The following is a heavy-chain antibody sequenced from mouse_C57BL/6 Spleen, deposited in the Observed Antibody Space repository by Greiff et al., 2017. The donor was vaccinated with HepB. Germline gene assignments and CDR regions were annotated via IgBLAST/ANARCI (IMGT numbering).Heavy chain of an antibody. D-gene: IGHD1-1*01. CDR3: ARQGYGSSYDY. V-gene: IGHV1-63*01. J-gene: IGHJ2*01. Sequence: QVQLQQSGAELVRPGTSVKMSCKASGYTFTNYWIGWAKQRPGHGLEWIGDIYPGGGYTNYNEKFKGKATLTADKSSSTAYMQLSSLTSEDSAIYYCARQGYGSSYDYWGQGTTLTVSS. CDR2: IYPGGGYT. CDR1: GYTFTNYW.